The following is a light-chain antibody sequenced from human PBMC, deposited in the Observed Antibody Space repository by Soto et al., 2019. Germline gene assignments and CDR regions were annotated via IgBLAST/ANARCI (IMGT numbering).Light chain of an antibody. Sequence: QYALTQPASVSGSPGQSITISCTGTSSDIGGYDYVCWYQQRPGKAPKLIIYDVTNRPSGVSNRFSASKSGNTASLSISGLQAEDEADYYCSSYTSSSTVVFGGGTKLTVL. CDR3: SSYTSSSTVV. CDR1: SSDIGGYDY. V-gene: IGLV2-14*01. J-gene: IGLJ2*01. CDR2: DVT.